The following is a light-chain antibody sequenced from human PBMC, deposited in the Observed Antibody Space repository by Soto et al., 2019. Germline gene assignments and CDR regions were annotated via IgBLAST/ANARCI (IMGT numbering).Light chain of an antibody. Sequence: DIQMTXSPXSLSASVGXRVTXTCXASQSISXYLNWYQQKPGKAPKLLIYAASSLQSGVPSRFSGSGSGTDFSLTINSLQPEDFAAYYCQQSYSTPYTFGQGTKLEIK. J-gene: IGKJ2*01. V-gene: IGKV1-39*01. CDR3: QQSYSTPYT. CDR1: QSISXY. CDR2: AAS.